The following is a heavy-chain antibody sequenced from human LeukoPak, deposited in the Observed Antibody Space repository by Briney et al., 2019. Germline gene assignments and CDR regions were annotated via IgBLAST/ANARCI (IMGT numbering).Heavy chain of an antibody. CDR3: ARDSSGWSNWFDP. D-gene: IGHD6-19*01. V-gene: IGHV3-21*01. CDR1: GFTFSSHN. Sequence: GGSLRLSCAASGFTFSSHNMIWVRRAPGRGLEWVSSISSSSSYIYYADSVKGRFTISRHNAKNSLYLQMNSLRVEDTAVYYCARDSSGWSNWFDPWGQGTLVTVSS. CDR2: ISSSSSYI. J-gene: IGHJ5*02.